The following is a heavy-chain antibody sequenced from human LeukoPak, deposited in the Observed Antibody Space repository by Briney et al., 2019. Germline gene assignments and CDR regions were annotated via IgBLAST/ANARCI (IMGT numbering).Heavy chain of an antibody. Sequence: GGSLRLSCAASGFTFSSYSMIWVRQAPGKGLEWVSSISSSSSYIFYADSVKGRFTISRDNAKKSLYLQMNSLRAEDTAVYYCARDPRHIAAVGTEWFDPWGQGTLVTVSS. CDR1: GFTFSSYS. V-gene: IGHV3-21*01. J-gene: IGHJ5*02. CDR2: ISSSSSYI. D-gene: IGHD6-13*01. CDR3: ARDPRHIAAVGTEWFDP.